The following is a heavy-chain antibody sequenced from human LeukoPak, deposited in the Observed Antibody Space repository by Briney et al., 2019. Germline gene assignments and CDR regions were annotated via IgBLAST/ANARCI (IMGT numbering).Heavy chain of an antibody. J-gene: IGHJ4*02. Sequence: ASVKVSCKASGYTFTSYYMHWVRQAPGQGLEWMGIINPSDGSTTYAQRFQGRVTLTRDTSTSTAYMELSSLRSEDTAVYYCARHQGAGEYPFDYWGQGTLVAVSS. CDR2: INPSDGST. D-gene: IGHD3-16*01. V-gene: IGHV1-46*01. CDR3: ARHQGAGEYPFDY. CDR1: GYTFTSYY.